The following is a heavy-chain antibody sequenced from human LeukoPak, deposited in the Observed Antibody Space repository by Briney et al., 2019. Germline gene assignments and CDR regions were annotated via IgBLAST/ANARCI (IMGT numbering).Heavy chain of an antibody. Sequence: GGSLRLSCAASGFTFDDYTMHWVRQAPGKGLEWVSLISWDGGSTYYADSVKGRFTISRDNSKNTLYLQMNGLRAEDTAVYYCAKDVGLWFGPFDYWGQGTLVTVSS. CDR3: AKDVGLWFGPFDY. CDR1: GFTFDDYT. CDR2: ISWDGGST. D-gene: IGHD3-10*01. J-gene: IGHJ4*02. V-gene: IGHV3-43*01.